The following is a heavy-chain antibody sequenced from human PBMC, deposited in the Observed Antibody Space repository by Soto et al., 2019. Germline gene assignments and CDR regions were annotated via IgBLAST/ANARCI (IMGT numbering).Heavy chain of an antibody. D-gene: IGHD6-19*01. V-gene: IGHV1-18*01. Sequence: QVQLVQSGAEVKKPGASVKVSCKASGYTFTSYGISWVRQAPGQGLEWMGWISAYNGNTNYAQKLQGRVTMTTDTTTSTAYKELRGLRSDDTAVYYCAREGSKGEWLVWHYFDYWGQGTLVTVSS. CDR3: AREGSKGEWLVWHYFDY. CDR1: GYTFTSYG. J-gene: IGHJ4*02. CDR2: ISAYNGNT.